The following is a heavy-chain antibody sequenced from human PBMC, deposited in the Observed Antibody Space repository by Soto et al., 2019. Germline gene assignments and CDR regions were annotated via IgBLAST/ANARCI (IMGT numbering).Heavy chain of an antibody. CDR1: RGSGSNDNYC. J-gene: IGHJ6*02. CDR2: ISNTGNT. D-gene: IGHD5-12*01. CDR3: AREIPRYGYDFGSSAMDV. V-gene: IGHV4-61*03. Sequence: QVQLQESGPGLVKPSETLSLTCAVSRGSGSNDNYCWSWIRQTQGKGLEWLGFISNTGNTKYIPSLKSRVTISRDTSKHHVSLRLTSVTAADTAVYYCAREIPRYGYDFGSSAMDVWGQGTTVTVSS.